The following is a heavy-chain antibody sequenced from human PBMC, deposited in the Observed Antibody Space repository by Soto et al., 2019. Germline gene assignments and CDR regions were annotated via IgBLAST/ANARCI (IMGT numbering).Heavy chain of an antibody. CDR3: EVTSWY. Sequence: GASVKVSCKTSGYTFTDYDINWVRQATGQGLEWMGWVSPDFGNAGYAEQFQGRVTMTTNTSTSTAYMELTSLTSDDTGVYYCEVTSWYWGQGTMVIVS. D-gene: IGHD2-21*02. CDR2: VSPDFGNA. J-gene: IGHJ4*02. V-gene: IGHV1-8*01. CDR1: GYTFTDYD.